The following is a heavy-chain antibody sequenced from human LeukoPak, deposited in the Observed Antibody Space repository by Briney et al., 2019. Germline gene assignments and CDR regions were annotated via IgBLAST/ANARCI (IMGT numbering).Heavy chain of an antibody. Sequence: GESLKISCRGSGYSFSTHWIGWVRQMPGKGLEWMAIIYPGDCDTSYSPSFQGQVTISVDKSISNAYLQWSSLKASDTAMYYCARLGYCSSRSCYYGIDVWGQGTTVTVSS. CDR3: ARLGYCSSRSCYYGIDV. D-gene: IGHD2-2*01. J-gene: IGHJ6*02. V-gene: IGHV5-51*01. CDR2: IYPGDCDT. CDR1: GYSFSTHW.